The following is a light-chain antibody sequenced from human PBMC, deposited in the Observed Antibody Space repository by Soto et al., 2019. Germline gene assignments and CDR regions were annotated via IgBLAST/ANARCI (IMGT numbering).Light chain of an antibody. V-gene: IGKV1-9*01. J-gene: IGKJ4*01. Sequence: DLQLTQSPSFLSASVGDRVTITCRASRGISSYLAWYQQKPGKAPKLLIYAASTLQSGVPSRFSGSGSGTEFTLTISSLQPEDFATYYCQQLNSYLPLTFGGGTKVEIK. CDR2: AAS. CDR3: QQLNSYLPLT. CDR1: RGISSY.